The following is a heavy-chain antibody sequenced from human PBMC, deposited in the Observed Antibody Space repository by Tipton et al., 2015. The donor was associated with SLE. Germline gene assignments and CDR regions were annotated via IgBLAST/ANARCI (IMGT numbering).Heavy chain of an antibody. CDR3: ARHGSLYSGSYYHYYYGMDV. Sequence: TLSLTCTVSGGSISSSSYYWGWIRQPPGKGLEWIGSIYYSGSTYYNPSLKSRVTISVDTSKNQFSLKLSSVTAADTAVYYCARHGSLYSGSYYHYYYGMDVWGQGTTVTVSS. V-gene: IGHV4-39*01. CDR1: GGSISSSSYY. J-gene: IGHJ6*02. CDR2: IYYSGST. D-gene: IGHD1-26*01.